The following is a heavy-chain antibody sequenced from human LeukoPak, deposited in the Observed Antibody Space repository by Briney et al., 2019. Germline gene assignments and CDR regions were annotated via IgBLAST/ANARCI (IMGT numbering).Heavy chain of an antibody. J-gene: IGHJ4*02. D-gene: IGHD1-26*01. Sequence: GASVKVSCKASGYTFASFGITWVRQAPGQGLEWMGWISAYNGNTHFAQRLQDRVSMTTDTSTSTAYMELRSLRFGDTAIYYCARAPREGAFDYWGQGTLVTVSS. V-gene: IGHV1-18*01. CDR3: ARAPREGAFDY. CDR1: GYTFASFG. CDR2: ISAYNGNT.